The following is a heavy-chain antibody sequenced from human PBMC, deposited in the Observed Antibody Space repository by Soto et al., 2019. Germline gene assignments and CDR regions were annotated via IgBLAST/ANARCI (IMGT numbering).Heavy chain of an antibody. CDR1: GGSISSGVFY. Sequence: SETLSLTCTVSGGSISSGVFYRSWIRQPPGKGLEWIGYIYYSGSTYYNPSLKSRVTISVDTSKNQFSLKLSSVTAADTAVYYCARGWFKGQNWFDPWGQGTLVTVSS. D-gene: IGHD2-15*01. CDR2: IYYSGST. V-gene: IGHV4-30-4*01. CDR3: ARGWFKGQNWFDP. J-gene: IGHJ5*02.